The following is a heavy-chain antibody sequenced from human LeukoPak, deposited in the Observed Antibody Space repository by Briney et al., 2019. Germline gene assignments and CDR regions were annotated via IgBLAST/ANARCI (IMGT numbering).Heavy chain of an antibody. CDR1: GYTFTSYG. CDR2: ISAYNGST. D-gene: IGHD3-10*01. CDR3: ARSKGHYYGSGSYYFFDY. Sequence: GASVKVSCKASGYTFTSYGISWVRQAPGQGLEWMGWISAYNGSTNYAQKLQGRVTMTTDTSTSTAYMELRSLRSDDTAVYYCARSKGHYYGSGSYYFFDYWGQGTLVTVSS. V-gene: IGHV1-18*01. J-gene: IGHJ4*02.